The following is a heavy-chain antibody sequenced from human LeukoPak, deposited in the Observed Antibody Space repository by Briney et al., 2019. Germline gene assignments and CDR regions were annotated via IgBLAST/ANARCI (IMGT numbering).Heavy chain of an antibody. J-gene: IGHJ4*02. CDR2: IYYSGST. V-gene: IGHV4-31*03. Sequence: SQTLSLTCTVSGGSISSGGYYWSWIRQHPGKGLEWIGYIYYSGSTYYNPSLKSRVTISVDTSKNQFSLKLSSVTAADTAVYYCARDDVPRMGGVDYWGQGTLVTVSS. CDR1: GGSISSGGYY. D-gene: IGHD1-26*01. CDR3: ARDDVPRMGGVDY.